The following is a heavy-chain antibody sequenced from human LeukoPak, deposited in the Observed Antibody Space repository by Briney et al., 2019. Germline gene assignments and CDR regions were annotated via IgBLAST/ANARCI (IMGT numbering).Heavy chain of an antibody. CDR2: IWYDGSEK. CDR3: ARGDLDTAMVRKHYFDY. V-gene: IGHV3-33*01. J-gene: IGHJ4*02. CDR1: RFTFRNFG. Sequence: GGSLRLSCAASRFTFRNFGMHWVRQAPGKGLEWVAIIWYDGSEKYYADSVKGRFTISRDNSKNTLYLQMNSLSAEDTAVYYCARGDLDTAMVRKHYFDYWGQGTLVTVSS. D-gene: IGHD5-18*01.